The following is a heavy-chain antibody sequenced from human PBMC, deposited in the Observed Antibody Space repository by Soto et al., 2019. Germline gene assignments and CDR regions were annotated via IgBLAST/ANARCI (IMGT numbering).Heavy chain of an antibody. CDR1: GGSFTSLI. J-gene: IGHJ6*02. D-gene: IGHD7-27*01. CDR3: AKSPNPGSAIHSYYVMDV. CDR2: IIPVLGVE. Sequence: QVQLVQSGAEVKKPGSSVKVSCKASGGSFTSLIITWVRQAPGQGLEWMGRIIPVLGVEYYAQKFQGRVTITADKSTTTAYMELTSLTSEDTAVYYCAKSPNPGSAIHSYYVMDVWGRGTTVTVSS. V-gene: IGHV1-69*02.